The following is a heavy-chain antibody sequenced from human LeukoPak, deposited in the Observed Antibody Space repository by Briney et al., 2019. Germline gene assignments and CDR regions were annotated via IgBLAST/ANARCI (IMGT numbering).Heavy chain of an antibody. CDR1: GYPFSTYW. Sequence: ASVKVSCKASGYPFSTYWLHWVRQAPGQGLEWMGFVNPNDGARIYAQKFQGRITMTRDTSTNTVFMELSSLRSEDTAVYYCARGPGPYGFDYWGQGTLVTVSS. J-gene: IGHJ4*02. CDR3: ARGPGPYGFDY. D-gene: IGHD4-17*01. CDR2: VNPNDGAR. V-gene: IGHV1-46*01.